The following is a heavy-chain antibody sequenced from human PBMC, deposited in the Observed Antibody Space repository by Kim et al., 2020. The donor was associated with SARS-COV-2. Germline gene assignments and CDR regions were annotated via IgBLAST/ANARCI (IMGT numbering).Heavy chain of an antibody. D-gene: IGHD1-26*01. Sequence: GGSLRLSCAASGFIFSSYGMHWVRQAPGKGLEWVAVISYDGSNKYYADSVKGRFTISRDNSKNTLYLQMNSLRAEDTAVYYCAKGHHSGSWGRISRFDYWGQGTLVTVSS. CDR2: ISYDGSNK. J-gene: IGHJ4*02. CDR1: GFIFSSYG. CDR3: AKGHHSGSWGRISRFDY. V-gene: IGHV3-30*18.